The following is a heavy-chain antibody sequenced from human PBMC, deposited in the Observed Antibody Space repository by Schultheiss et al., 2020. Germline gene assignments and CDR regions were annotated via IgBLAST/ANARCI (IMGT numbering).Heavy chain of an antibody. D-gene: IGHD3-10*01. Sequence: GESLKISCAASGFTFSSYWMSWVRQAPGKGLEWVSYISSSGSTIYYADSVKGRFTISRDNAKNSLYLQMNSLRAEDTAVYYCAREGPYGSGSYQYYYYGMDVWGQGTTGTV. V-gene: IGHV3-48*04. CDR2: ISSSGSTI. CDR3: AREGPYGSGSYQYYYYGMDV. CDR1: GFTFSSYW. J-gene: IGHJ6*02.